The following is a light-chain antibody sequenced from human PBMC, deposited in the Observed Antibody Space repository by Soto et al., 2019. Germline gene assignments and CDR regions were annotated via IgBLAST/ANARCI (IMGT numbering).Light chain of an antibody. J-gene: IGKJ2*02. V-gene: IGKV1-12*01. CDR3: QQANSFPRT. CDR1: QGISTW. CDR2: AAS. Sequence: DIQMTQSPSSVSASVGDTVTISCRASQGISTWLAWYQQKPGKAPKLLIYAASYLQNGVPSRFSGRGSGTDFTLTISRLQPEDFVTYYCQQANSFPRTFGQGTKLEIK.